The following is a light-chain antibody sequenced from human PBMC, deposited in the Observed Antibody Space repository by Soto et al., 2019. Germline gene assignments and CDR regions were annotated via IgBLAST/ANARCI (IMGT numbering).Light chain of an antibody. CDR3: AAWDDSLSGVV. J-gene: IGLJ3*02. V-gene: IGLV1-47*02. CDR2: GNS. Sequence: QAAVTQPPSASGTPGQRVTLSCSGSSSNIGFNAVNWYQQLPGTAPKLVMHGNSQRPSGVPDRFSGSKSGTSASLAISGLRTEDEAQYYCAAWDDSLSGVVFGGGTKLTVL. CDR1: SSNIGFNA.